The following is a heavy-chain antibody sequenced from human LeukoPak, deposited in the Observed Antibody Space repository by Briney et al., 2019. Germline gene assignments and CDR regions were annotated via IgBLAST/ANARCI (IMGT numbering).Heavy chain of an antibody. D-gene: IGHD5-12*01. CDR3: AKAYTSFSGYDPEPGLTDQVYYYYMDV. J-gene: IGHJ6*03. V-gene: IGHV3-30*02. Sequence: PGGSLRLSCAASGFTFSSSGMHWVRQAPGKGLEWVAFIDYDGRNAFYADCVKGRFSIARDNSKNTLYLQMNSLRPDDTAVYYCAKAYTSFSGYDPEPGLTDQVYYYYMDVWGRGTTVTVSS. CDR2: IDYDGRNA. CDR1: GFTFSSSG.